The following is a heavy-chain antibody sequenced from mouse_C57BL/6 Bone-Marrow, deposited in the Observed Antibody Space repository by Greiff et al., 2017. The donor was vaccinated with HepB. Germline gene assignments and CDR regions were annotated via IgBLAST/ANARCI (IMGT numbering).Heavy chain of an antibody. Sequence: EVQLQQSGPELVKPGASVKMSCKASGYTFTDYNMHWVKQSHGKSLEWIGYINPNNGGTSYNQKFKGKATLTVNKSSSTAYMELRSLTSEDSAVYYCARRTTVPYYFDYWGQGTTLTVSS. CDR2: INPNNGGT. D-gene: IGHD1-1*01. V-gene: IGHV1-22*01. J-gene: IGHJ2*01. CDR1: GYTFTDYN. CDR3: ARRTTVPYYFDY.